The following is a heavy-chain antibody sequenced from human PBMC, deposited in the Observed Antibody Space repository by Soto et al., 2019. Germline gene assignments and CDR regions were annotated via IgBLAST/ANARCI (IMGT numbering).Heavy chain of an antibody. J-gene: IGHJ6*02. CDR1: GYTLTELS. CDR2: FDPEDGET. V-gene: IGHV1-24*01. D-gene: IGHD6-13*01. CDR3: ATSILPASSSWYDYGMDV. Sequence: ASGKVSCKVSGYTLTELSMHWVRQAPGKGLEWMGGFDPEDGETIYAQKFQGRVTMTEDTSTDTAYMELSSLRSEDTAVYYCATSILPASSSWYDYGMDVWGQGTTVTVSS.